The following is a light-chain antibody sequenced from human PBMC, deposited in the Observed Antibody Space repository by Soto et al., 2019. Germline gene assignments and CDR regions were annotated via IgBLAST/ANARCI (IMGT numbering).Light chain of an antibody. CDR3: QQSYSTPGT. CDR2: DAS. V-gene: IGKV1-33*01. Sequence: DIQMTQSPSSLSASVGDRVTITCQASQNINNYLNWYQQKPGRAPKLLIYDASNLEAGVPSRFRGSGSGTDFTFTISRLQPEDIATYYCQQSYSTPGTFGQGTRLEIK. J-gene: IGKJ5*01. CDR1: QNINNY.